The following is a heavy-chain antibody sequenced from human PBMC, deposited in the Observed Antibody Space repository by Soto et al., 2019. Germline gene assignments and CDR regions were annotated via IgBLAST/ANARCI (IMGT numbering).Heavy chain of an antibody. V-gene: IGHV3-23*01. J-gene: IGHJ3*01. CDR3: AKDLDIVIEPDAIGIDPFAV. D-gene: IGHD2-2*03. CDR1: GFTFSSYA. Sequence: GGSLRLSCAASGFTFSSYAMSWGRQAPGKGLEWVSAISGSGGSTFYSDSVKGRFTISRDNSKNILYMQMNSLRAEDTAVYYCAKDLDIVIEPDAIGIDPFAVWGQGTMVPVAS. CDR2: ISGSGGST.